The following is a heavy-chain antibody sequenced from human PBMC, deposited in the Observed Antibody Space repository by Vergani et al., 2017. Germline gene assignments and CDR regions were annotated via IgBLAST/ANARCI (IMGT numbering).Heavy chain of an antibody. CDR3: YTDYHDY. V-gene: IGHV3-15*01. J-gene: IGHJ4*02. CDR1: GFTFSNAW. CDR2: IKSKTDGGTA. Sequence: VQLVESGGGVVQPGGSLRLSCAASGFTFSNAWMSWVRQAPGKGLEWVGRIKSKTDGGTADYAAPLKGRFTISRDDSKDSAFLLVNNLKTEDTAVYFCYTDYHDYWGQGTLVTVSS. D-gene: IGHD2-2*02.